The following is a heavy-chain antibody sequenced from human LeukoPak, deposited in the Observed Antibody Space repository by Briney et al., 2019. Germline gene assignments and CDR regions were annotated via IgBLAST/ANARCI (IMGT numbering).Heavy chain of an antibody. CDR2: ISGSGDTT. J-gene: IGHJ4*02. V-gene: IGHV3-23*01. Sequence: GGSLRLSCAASRFIFSSYAMTWIRQAPGKGLEWVSRISGSGDTTYYADSVKGRFTIARDNSKNTLYLQMNSLRPEDTAVYYCAKASLNYCGDYWGQGTLVIVSS. CDR3: AKASLNYCGDY. D-gene: IGHD3-10*01. CDR1: RFIFSSYA.